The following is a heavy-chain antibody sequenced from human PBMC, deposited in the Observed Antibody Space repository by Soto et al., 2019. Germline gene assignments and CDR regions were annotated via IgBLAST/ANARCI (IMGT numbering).Heavy chain of an antibody. V-gene: IGHV4-34*01. CDR2: INHSGST. D-gene: IGHD6-13*01. Sequence: QVQLQQWGAGLLKPSETLSLTCAVYGGSFSGYSWSCIRQPPGKGLEWIGEINHSGSTNYNPSLKCRVTISVDTSKSQFSLRLTSVTAADTAVYYCARGPRDSSSLYRPYCFDYWGQGTLVTVSS. CDR3: ARGPRDSSSLYRPYCFDY. CDR1: GGSFSGYS. J-gene: IGHJ4*02.